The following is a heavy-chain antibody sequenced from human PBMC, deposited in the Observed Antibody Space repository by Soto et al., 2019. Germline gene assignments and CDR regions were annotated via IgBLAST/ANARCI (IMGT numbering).Heavy chain of an antibody. CDR3: ARDRGIAAAGDPNAFDI. Sequence: PGGSLRLSCAASGFTFSSYSMNWVRQAPGKGLEWVSSISSSSYIYYADSVKGRFTISRDNAKNSLYLQMNSLRAEDTAVYYCARDRGIAAAGDPNAFDIWGQGTMVTVSS. CDR1: GFTFSSYS. CDR2: ISSSSYI. D-gene: IGHD6-13*01. V-gene: IGHV3-21*01. J-gene: IGHJ3*02.